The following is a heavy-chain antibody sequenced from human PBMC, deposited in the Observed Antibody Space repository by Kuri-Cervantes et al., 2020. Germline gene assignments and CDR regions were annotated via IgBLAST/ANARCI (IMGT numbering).Heavy chain of an antibody. Sequence: SLKISCAASGFIFDDYAMHWVRQVPGKGLEWVSGISWNSGIIGYADSVKGRFTISRDNAKNSLYLQMNSLRAEDTAVYYCAKREWRSLYYFDSWGQGSLVTVSS. V-gene: IGHV3-9*01. J-gene: IGHJ4*02. CDR2: ISWNSGII. CDR1: GFIFDDYA. CDR3: AKREWRSLYYFDS. D-gene: IGHD1-26*01.